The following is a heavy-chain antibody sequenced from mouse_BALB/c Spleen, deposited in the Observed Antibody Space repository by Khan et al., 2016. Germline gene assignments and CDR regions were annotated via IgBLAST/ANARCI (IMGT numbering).Heavy chain of an antibody. D-gene: IGHD2-3*01. CDR1: GYSITSDYA. CDR3: ASDGPNYAMDY. Sequence: EVQLQESGPGLMKPSQSLSLTCTVTGYSITSDYAWNWIRQFPGNKLEWMGYIIYSGSTTYTPSLKSRISITRETSKKQFFLQLNSVTIEDTATYYCASDGPNYAMDYWGQGTSVTVSS. J-gene: IGHJ4*01. V-gene: IGHV3-2*02. CDR2: IIYSGST.